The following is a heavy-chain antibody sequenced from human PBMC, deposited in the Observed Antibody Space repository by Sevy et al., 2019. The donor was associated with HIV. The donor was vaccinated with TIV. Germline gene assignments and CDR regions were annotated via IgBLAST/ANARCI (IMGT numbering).Heavy chain of an antibody. V-gene: IGHV1-24*01. CDR2: FDPEDGET. Sequence: ASVKVSCKVSGYTLTELSMHWVRQAPGKGLECMGSFDPEDGETIYAQKFQGRVTMTEDTSADTAYMELSSLRSEDTAVYFCATTKDYYDSSGCPFDYWGQGTLVTVSS. J-gene: IGHJ4*02. D-gene: IGHD3-22*01. CDR1: GYTLTELS. CDR3: ATTKDYYDSSGCPFDY.